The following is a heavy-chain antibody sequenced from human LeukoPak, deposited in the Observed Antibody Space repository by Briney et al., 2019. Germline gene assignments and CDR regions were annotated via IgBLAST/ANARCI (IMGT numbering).Heavy chain of an antibody. Sequence: SVKVSCKXSGYTFTSYYMHWVRQAPGQGLEWMGRIIPILGIANYAQKFQGRVTITADKSTSTAYMELSSLRSEDTAVYYCARQGYCSGGSCKPNNWFDPWGQGTLVTVSS. J-gene: IGHJ5*02. V-gene: IGHV1-69*02. CDR2: IIPILGIA. CDR1: GYTFTSYY. D-gene: IGHD2-15*01. CDR3: ARQGYCSGGSCKPNNWFDP.